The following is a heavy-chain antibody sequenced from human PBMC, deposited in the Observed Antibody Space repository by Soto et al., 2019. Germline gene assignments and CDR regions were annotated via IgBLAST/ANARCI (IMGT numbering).Heavy chain of an antibody. Sequence: QVQLVESGGGVVQPGGSLRLSCAASGFTFSNYGMHWVRQAPGKGLEWVAVIWYDGNNKYYADSVKGRFTIPRDNSNNTLYVQMTSLRAEDTAVYYCARGLHSLFDYWGQGTLVTVSS. CDR3: ARGLHSLFDY. V-gene: IGHV3-33*01. D-gene: IGHD2-21*01. J-gene: IGHJ4*02. CDR2: IWYDGNNK. CDR1: GFTFSNYG.